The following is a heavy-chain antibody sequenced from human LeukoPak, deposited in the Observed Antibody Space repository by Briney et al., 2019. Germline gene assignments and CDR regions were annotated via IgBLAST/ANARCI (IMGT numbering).Heavy chain of an antibody. CDR3: ARAPAEGVVSPSLFDY. D-gene: IGHD2-8*02. CDR2: IYYSGST. CDR1: GGSISSYY. V-gene: IGHV4-59*01. J-gene: IGHJ4*02. Sequence: SETLSLTCTVSGGSISSYYWSWIRQPPGKGLEWIGYIYYSGSTNYNPSLKSRVTISVDTSKNQFSLKLSSVTAADTAVYYCARAPAEGVVSPSLFDYWGQGTLVTVSS.